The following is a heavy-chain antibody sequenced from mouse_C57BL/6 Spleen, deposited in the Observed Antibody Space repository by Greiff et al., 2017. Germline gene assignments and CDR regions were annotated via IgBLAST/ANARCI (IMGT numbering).Heavy chain of an antibody. D-gene: IGHD1-1*01. J-gene: IGHJ3*01. CDR1: GYTFTDYE. Sequence: QVQLKQSGAELVRPGASVTLSCKASGYTFTDYEMHWVKQPLVHGLEWIGAIDPETGGTAYNQKFKGKAILTADKSSSDAYMELRSLTAEASAVYYCTSSESSCRFAYWGQGTLVTVSA. V-gene: IGHV1-15*01. CDR2: IDPETGGT. CDR3: TSSESSCRFAY.